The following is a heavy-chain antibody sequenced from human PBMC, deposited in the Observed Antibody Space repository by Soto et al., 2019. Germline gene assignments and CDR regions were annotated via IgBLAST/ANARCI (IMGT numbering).Heavy chain of an antibody. CDR1: GGSISNYY. CDR3: ARRPLVRGIIPYYFDS. D-gene: IGHD3-10*01. J-gene: IGHJ4*02. CDR2: FYYTGIT. Sequence: SETLSLTCTVSGGSISNYYWSWIRQPPGKGLEWIGYFYYTGITNYNPSLKSRISMSVDRSKNQFSLNLSSVTAADTAVYFCARRPLVRGIIPYYFDSWGQGTLVTVSS. V-gene: IGHV4-59*08.